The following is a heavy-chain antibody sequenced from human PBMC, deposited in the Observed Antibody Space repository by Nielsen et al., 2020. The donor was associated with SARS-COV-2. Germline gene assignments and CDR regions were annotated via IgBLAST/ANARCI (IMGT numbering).Heavy chain of an antibody. J-gene: IGHJ4*02. V-gene: IGHV3-21*01. Sequence: GGSLRLSCAASTFTFSSFTLNWVRQAPGKGLEWISSISSGDGDYIYYADSVKGRFTISRDNAKNSLFLQMNSLRADDTAVYYCAGRSFESWGQGTLVTVSS. CDR1: TFTFSSFT. CDR2: ISSGDGDYI. CDR3: AGRSFES.